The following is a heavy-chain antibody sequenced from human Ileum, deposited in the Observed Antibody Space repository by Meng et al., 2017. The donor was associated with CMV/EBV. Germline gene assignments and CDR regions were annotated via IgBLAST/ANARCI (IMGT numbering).Heavy chain of an antibody. Sequence: QVVLQESGPGLVRPSETLSFTCTVSGGSISGYYWSWIRQSAGKGLEWIGRVHTSGSTDYNPSLKSRVTMSGDVSKNQFSLKLTSVTAADTAVYYCAREKSSCTSSTCYGVDSWGQGTLVTVSS. J-gene: IGHJ4*02. CDR1: GGSISGYY. CDR3: AREKSSCTSSTCYGVDS. CDR2: VHTSGST. D-gene: IGHD2-2*01. V-gene: IGHV4-4*07.